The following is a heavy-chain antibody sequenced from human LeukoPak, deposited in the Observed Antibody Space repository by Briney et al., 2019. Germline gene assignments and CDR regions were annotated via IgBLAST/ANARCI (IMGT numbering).Heavy chain of an antibody. Sequence: ESGPTLVKPTQTLTXTCSFSGFSLTTSGVGVGWIRQSPGKALEWLALIYWNNDNRYSPSLKTRLTITKDTSKNQVVLTMTEMDPVDTATYYCAHYGDYRFMYYFDYWGQGTLVTVSS. CDR1: GFSLTTSGVG. V-gene: IGHV2-5*01. J-gene: IGHJ4*02. CDR3: AHYGDYRFMYYFDY. CDR2: IYWNNDN. D-gene: IGHD4-17*01.